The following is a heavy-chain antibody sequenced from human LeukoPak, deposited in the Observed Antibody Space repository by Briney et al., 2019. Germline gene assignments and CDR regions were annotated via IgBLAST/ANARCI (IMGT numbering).Heavy chain of an antibody. J-gene: IGHJ2*01. CDR2: LYSGSDT. V-gene: IGHV3-53*01. Sequence: EGSLRLSCAASGFTVSTKYMNWVRQAPGKGLEWVSILYSGSDTYYADSVKGRFTISRDSSKNILSLQMNNLRAEDTAVYYCARVGDHFHWYLDLWGRGTLVTVSS. CDR3: ARVGDHFHWYLDL. CDR1: GFTVSTKY. D-gene: IGHD3-10*01.